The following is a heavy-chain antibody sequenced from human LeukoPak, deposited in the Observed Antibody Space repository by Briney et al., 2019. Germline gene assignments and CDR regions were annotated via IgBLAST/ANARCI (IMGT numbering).Heavy chain of an antibody. J-gene: IGHJ4*02. Sequence: SETLSLTCTVSGGSISSYYWSWIRQPPGKGLEWIGYIYYSGSTNYNPSLKSRVTISVDTSKNQFSLKLSSVTAVDTAVYYCARDAGSREFDYWGQGTLVTVSS. CDR2: IYYSGST. CDR1: GGSISSYY. D-gene: IGHD3-10*01. V-gene: IGHV4-59*01. CDR3: ARDAGSREFDY.